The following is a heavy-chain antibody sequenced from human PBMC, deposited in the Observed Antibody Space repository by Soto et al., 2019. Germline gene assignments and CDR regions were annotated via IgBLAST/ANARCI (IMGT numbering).Heavy chain of an antibody. CDR3: TRVGGYYGDYPNFDY. V-gene: IGHV4-59*01. J-gene: IGHJ4*02. D-gene: IGHD4-17*01. CDR2: IYYTGST. Sequence: SETLSLTCTVSGSSISPFYWSWIRQPPGKGLEWIGYIYYTGSTNYNPSLKSRVTLSLGTSRNQLSLKLSSVTAADTAVYYCTRVGGYYGDYPNFDYWGPGTPVTVSS. CDR1: GSSISPFY.